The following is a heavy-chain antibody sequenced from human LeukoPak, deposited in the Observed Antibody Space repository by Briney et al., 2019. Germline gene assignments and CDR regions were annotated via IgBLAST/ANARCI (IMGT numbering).Heavy chain of an antibody. CDR3: AKLLNGWDDYVWGSPYFDY. J-gene: IGHJ4*02. CDR1: GFTFSSYG. D-gene: IGHD3-16*01. Sequence: PGGSLRLSCAASGFTFSSYGMHWVRQAPGKGLEWVAVISYDGSNKYYADSVKGRFTISRDNSKNTLYLQMNSLRAKDTAVYYCAKLLNGWDDYVWGSPYFDYWGQGTLVTVSA. CDR2: ISYDGSNK. V-gene: IGHV3-30*18.